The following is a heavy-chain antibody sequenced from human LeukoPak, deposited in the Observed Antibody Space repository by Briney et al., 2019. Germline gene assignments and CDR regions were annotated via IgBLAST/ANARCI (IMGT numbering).Heavy chain of an antibody. CDR3: ARSVGGGPFDY. CDR2: IYYSGST. J-gene: IGHJ4*02. V-gene: IGHV4-59*01. CDR1: GVSISSYY. D-gene: IGHD3-16*01. Sequence: SETLSLTCTVSGVSISSYYWSWIRQPPGKGLEWIRYIYYSGSTNYNPSLKSRVTISVDTSKNQFSLKLSSVTAADTAVYYYARSVGGGPFDYWGQGTLVTVSS.